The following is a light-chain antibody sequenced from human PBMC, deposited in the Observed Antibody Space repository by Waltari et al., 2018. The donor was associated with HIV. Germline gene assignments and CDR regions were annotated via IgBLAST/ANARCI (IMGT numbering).Light chain of an antibody. V-gene: IGKV1-5*03. CDR1: QNIGTS. CDR2: HAS. CDR3: QQFLSYPFV. Sequence: DIQMTQSPSSLSASVGDRVTITCRASQNIGTSLAWYQQKPGKAPDLLIYHASTLGSAVPSRFSGSGSWTEFTLTITSLQPGDFATYHCQQFLSYPFVFAGGTKVEIK. J-gene: IGKJ4*01.